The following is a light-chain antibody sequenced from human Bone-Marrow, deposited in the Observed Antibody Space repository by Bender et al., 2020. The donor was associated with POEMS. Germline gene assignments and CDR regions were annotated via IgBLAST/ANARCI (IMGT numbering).Light chain of an antibody. CDR2: EVT. CDR3: SAYTTTSTHVV. J-gene: IGLJ2*01. CDR1: SSVVGSYNF. V-gene: IGLV2-14*02. Sequence: QSALTQPASVSGSPGQSITISCSGTSSVVGSYNFVSWYQQSPGKAPKLMIYEVTKRPSGVSDRFSGSKSGNTASLTISGLQAEDEADYYCSAYTTTSTHVVFGAGTKLTVL.